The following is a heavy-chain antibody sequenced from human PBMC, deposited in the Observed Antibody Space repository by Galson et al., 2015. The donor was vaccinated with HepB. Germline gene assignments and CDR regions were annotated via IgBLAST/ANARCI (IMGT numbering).Heavy chain of an antibody. Sequence: SVKVSCKASGYTFTSHGITWVRQAPGQGLEWMGWVGGYNGNTNYAQRLQGRVTMTTDTSTSTAYMELRSLRSDDTAVYYCARPTYSSTWYQLYYFDYWGQGTLVTASS. J-gene: IGHJ4*02. D-gene: IGHD6-13*01. CDR3: ARPTYSSTWYQLYYFDY. V-gene: IGHV1-18*01. CDR1: GYTFTSHG. CDR2: VGGYNGNT.